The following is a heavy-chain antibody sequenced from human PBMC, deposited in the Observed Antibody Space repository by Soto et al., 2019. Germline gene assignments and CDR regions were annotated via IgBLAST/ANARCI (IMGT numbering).Heavy chain of an antibody. V-gene: IGHV3-30-3*01. D-gene: IGHD6-19*01. Sequence: QVQLVESGGVVVQPGRSLRLSCAASGFTFSSYAMHWVRQAPGKGLEWVAVMSDDGSNKYYADSVKGRFTISRDNSKNTLYLQMNSLRAEDTAVYYCARDGGVAGSDWGQGTLVTVSS. CDR2: MSDDGSNK. J-gene: IGHJ4*02. CDR1: GFTFSSYA. CDR3: ARDGGVAGSD.